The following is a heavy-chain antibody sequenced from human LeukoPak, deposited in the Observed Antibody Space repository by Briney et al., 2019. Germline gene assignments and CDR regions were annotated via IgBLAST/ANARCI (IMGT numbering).Heavy chain of an antibody. CDR1: GFMFSNYA. Sequence: GGSLRPSCAASGFMFSNYAISWVRQAPGKGLEWVAGISGSGGSTFYADSVKGRFDISRDNSKNTLYLQMNSLRAEDTAVYYCAKGSSWYPYYMDVWGKGTTVTVSS. V-gene: IGHV3-23*01. J-gene: IGHJ6*03. CDR3: AKGSSWYPYYMDV. D-gene: IGHD6-13*01. CDR2: ISGSGGST.